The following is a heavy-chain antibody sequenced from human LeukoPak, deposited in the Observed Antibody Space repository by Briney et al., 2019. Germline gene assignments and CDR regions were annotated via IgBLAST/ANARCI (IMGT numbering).Heavy chain of an antibody. V-gene: IGHV1-2*02. CDR3: ARGAPGVVVAAPTDY. D-gene: IGHD2-15*01. Sequence: ASVKVSCKASGYTFTGYYMHWVRQAPGQGLEWMGWINPNSGGTNYAQRFQGRVTMTRDTSISTAYMELSRLRSDDTAVYYCARGAPGVVVAAPTDYWGQGTLVTVSS. J-gene: IGHJ4*02. CDR1: GYTFTGYY. CDR2: INPNSGGT.